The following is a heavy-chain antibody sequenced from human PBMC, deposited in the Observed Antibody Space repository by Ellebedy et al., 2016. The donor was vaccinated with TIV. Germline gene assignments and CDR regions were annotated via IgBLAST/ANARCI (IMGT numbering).Heavy chain of an antibody. V-gene: IGHV1-2*02. CDR2: INPNSGGT. Sequence: AASVKVSCKASGYTFTAYYMHWVRQAPGQGLEWMGWINPNSGGTNLPQKFQGRVTMTRDRSISTAYMELSRLRSDETAVYSCARERDASMASYYYYGMDVWGQGTTVTVSS. CDR1: GYTFTAYY. D-gene: IGHD5-18*01. CDR3: ARERDASMASYYYYGMDV. J-gene: IGHJ6*02.